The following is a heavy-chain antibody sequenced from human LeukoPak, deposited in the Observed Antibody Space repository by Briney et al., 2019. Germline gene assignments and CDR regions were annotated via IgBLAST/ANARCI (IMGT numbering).Heavy chain of an antibody. D-gene: IGHD5-18*01. CDR3: ARDGIQLWPKIPRSDPAGDYYYYMDV. CDR2: IIPIFGTA. Sequence: ASVKVSCKASGGTFSSYAISWVRQAPGQGLEWMGGIIPIFGTANYAQKFQGRVTITTDESTSTAYMELSSLRSEDTAVYYCARDGIQLWPKIPRSDPAGDYYYYMDVWGKGTTVTVSS. V-gene: IGHV1-69*05. CDR1: GGTFSSYA. J-gene: IGHJ6*03.